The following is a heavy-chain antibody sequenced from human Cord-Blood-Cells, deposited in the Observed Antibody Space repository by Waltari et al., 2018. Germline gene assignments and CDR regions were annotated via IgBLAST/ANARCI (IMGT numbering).Heavy chain of an antibody. CDR2: IIPIFGTA. Sequence: QVQLVQSGAEVKKPGSSVKVSCKASGGTFRSYAISSVRQAPGQGLEWMGGIIPIFGTANYAQKFQGRVTITADESTSTAYMELSSLRSEDTAVYYCARDDSSGWYYYYGMDVWGQGTTVTVSS. V-gene: IGHV1-69*01. J-gene: IGHJ6*02. D-gene: IGHD6-19*01. CDR1: GGTFRSYA. CDR3: ARDDSSGWYYYYGMDV.